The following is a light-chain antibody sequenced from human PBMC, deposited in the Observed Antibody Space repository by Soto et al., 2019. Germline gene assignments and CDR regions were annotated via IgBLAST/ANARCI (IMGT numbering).Light chain of an antibody. J-gene: IGKJ4*01. CDR3: LQHNSYPLT. CDR2: AAS. Sequence: DIQMTQSPSSLSASVGDRVTITCRPSQGIGNDLGWYQQKPGKAPKRLIYAASILQSGVPSRFSGSGSGTEFTLTISSLQPEDFATYYCLQHNSYPLTFGGGTKVEIK. CDR1: QGIGND. V-gene: IGKV1-17*01.